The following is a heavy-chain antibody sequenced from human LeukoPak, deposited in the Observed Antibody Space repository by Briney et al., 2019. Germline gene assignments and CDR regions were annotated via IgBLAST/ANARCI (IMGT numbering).Heavy chain of an antibody. CDR3: ARGARYSSSWQNWFDP. CDR1: GYTFTSYA. Sequence: ASVKVSCKASGYTFTSYAMHWVRQAPGQRLEWMGWINAGNGNTKYSQEFQGRVTITRDTSASTAYMELSSLRSEDMAVYYCARGARYSSSWQNWFDPWGQGTLVTVSS. CDR2: INAGNGNT. V-gene: IGHV1-3*03. D-gene: IGHD6-13*01. J-gene: IGHJ5*02.